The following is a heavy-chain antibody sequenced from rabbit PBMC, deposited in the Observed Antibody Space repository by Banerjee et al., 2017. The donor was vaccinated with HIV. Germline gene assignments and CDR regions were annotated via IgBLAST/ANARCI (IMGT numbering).Heavy chain of an antibody. CDR1: GFSFSGGYV. CDR2: INTFSGRG. D-gene: IGHD1-1*01. V-gene: IGHV1S45*01. CDR3: ARDLPEIIGWNFGF. J-gene: IGHJ3*01. Sequence: QEQLVESGGDLVKPEGSLTLTCTASGFSFSGGYVMCWVRQAPGKGLEWIASINTFSGRGVYATWAKGRFTISRTSSTTVALQMTSLTAADTATYFCARDLPEIIGWNFGFWGPGTLVTVS.